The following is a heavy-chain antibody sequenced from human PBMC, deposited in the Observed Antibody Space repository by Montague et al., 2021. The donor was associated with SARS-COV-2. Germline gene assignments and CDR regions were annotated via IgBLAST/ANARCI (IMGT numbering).Heavy chain of an antibody. V-gene: IGHV4-34*01. CDR2: VTHRGNT. CDR1: GGSFSGYC. D-gene: IGHD3-10*01. Sequence: SETLSLTCAVYGGSFSGYCWSWIRQPPGKGLEWIGEVTHRGNTNYNPSLKSPVTISLDTSNNHFSLKLSSVTAADTAVYYCAREGSGRGYYYYGMDVWGQGTTVTVSS. J-gene: IGHJ6*02. CDR3: AREGSGRGYYYYGMDV.